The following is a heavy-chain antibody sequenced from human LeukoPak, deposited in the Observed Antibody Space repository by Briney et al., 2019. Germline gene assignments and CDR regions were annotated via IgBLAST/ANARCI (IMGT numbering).Heavy chain of an antibody. CDR1: GFTFSSYA. V-gene: IGHV3-7*03. J-gene: IGHJ4*02. Sequence: PGGSLRLSCAASGFTFSSYAMSWVRQAPGKGLERVADINGDGSHSYCVDSVKGRFTLPRDNAENSLFLQMNSLRAEDTAVYYCVKNSGWYCLDYWGQGTLVTVSS. CDR3: VKNSGWYCLDY. D-gene: IGHD6-13*01. CDR2: INGDGSHS.